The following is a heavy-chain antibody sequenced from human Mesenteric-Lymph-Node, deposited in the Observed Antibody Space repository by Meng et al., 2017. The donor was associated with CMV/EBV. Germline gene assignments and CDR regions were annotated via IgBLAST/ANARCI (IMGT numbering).Heavy chain of an antibody. CDR1: GGSISSYY. CDR2: IYYSGST. J-gene: IGHJ5*02. Sequence: SGGSISSYYWSWIRQPPGKGLEWIGYIYYSGSTNYNPSLKSRVTISVDTSKNQFSLKLSSVTAADTAVYYCARGHITGTTLNWFDPWGQGTLVTVSS. V-gene: IGHV4-59*01. CDR3: ARGHITGTTLNWFDP. D-gene: IGHD1-7*01.